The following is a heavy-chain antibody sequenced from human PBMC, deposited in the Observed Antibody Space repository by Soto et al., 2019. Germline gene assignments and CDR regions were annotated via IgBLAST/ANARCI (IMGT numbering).Heavy chain of an antibody. Sequence: GASVKVSFKASGYTFTSYGISWLRQAPGQGLEWMGWISAYNGNTNYAQKLQGRVTMTTDTSTSTAYMELRSLRSDDTAVYYCARDCSGGSCYFHPDYYYYGMDVWGQGTTVTVSS. D-gene: IGHD2-15*01. CDR3: ARDCSGGSCYFHPDYYYYGMDV. J-gene: IGHJ6*02. V-gene: IGHV1-18*01. CDR2: ISAYNGNT. CDR1: GYTFTSYG.